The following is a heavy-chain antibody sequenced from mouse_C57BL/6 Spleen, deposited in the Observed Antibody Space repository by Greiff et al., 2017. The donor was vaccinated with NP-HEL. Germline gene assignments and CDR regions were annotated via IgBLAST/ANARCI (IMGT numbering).Heavy chain of an antibody. CDR3: ARGITTVVATDY. V-gene: IGHV1-81*01. D-gene: IGHD1-1*01. Sequence: VQLQQSGAELARPGASVKLSCKASGYTFTSYGISWVKQRTGQGLGWIGEIYPRSGNTYYNEKFKGKATLTADKSSSTAYMELRSLTSEDSAVYFCARGITTVVATDYWGQGTTLTVSS. J-gene: IGHJ2*01. CDR2: IYPRSGNT. CDR1: GYTFTSYG.